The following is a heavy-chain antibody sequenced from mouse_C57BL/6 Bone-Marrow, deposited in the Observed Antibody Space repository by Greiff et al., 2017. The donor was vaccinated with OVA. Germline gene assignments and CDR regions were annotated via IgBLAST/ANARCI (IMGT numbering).Heavy chain of an antibody. CDR2: IDPSDSYT. D-gene: IGHD3-2*02. V-gene: IGHV1-69*01. CDR1: GYTFTSYW. Sequence: VKLQQPGAELVMPGASVKLSCKASGYTFTSYWMHWVKQRPGQGLEWIGEIDPSDSYTNYNQKFKGKSTLTVDKSSSTAYMQLSSLTSEDSAVYYWARWGNSGYYYFDYWGQGTTLTVSS. CDR3: ARWGNSGYYYFDY. J-gene: IGHJ2*01.